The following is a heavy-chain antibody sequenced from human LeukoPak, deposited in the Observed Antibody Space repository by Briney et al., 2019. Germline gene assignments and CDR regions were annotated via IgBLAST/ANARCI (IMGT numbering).Heavy chain of an antibody. CDR1: GFTFSTYG. V-gene: IGHV3-7*04. J-gene: IGHJ4*02. Sequence: GGSLRLSCAASGFTFSTYGMHWVRQAPGRGLEWVANIKQDGSKKSYVDSVKGRFTISRDNAKNSLYLQMNSLRAEDTAIYYCTRVGYIDEGIDYWGQGTLVTVSS. D-gene: IGHD5-24*01. CDR3: TRVGYIDEGIDY. CDR2: IKQDGSKK.